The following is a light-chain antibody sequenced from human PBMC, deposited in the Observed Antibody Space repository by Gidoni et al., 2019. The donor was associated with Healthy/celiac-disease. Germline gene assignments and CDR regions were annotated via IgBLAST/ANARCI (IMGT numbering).Light chain of an antibody. Sequence: EIVMTQSPATLSVSPGERATLSCRASQSVSSNLAWYQQKPGQAPRLLIYGASTRATGIPARFSGRGSGTEFTLTISSLQSEDFAVYYCQQYNNWPKTFGQXTKLEIK. V-gene: IGKV3-15*01. CDR1: QSVSSN. CDR3: QQYNNWPKT. J-gene: IGKJ2*01. CDR2: GAS.